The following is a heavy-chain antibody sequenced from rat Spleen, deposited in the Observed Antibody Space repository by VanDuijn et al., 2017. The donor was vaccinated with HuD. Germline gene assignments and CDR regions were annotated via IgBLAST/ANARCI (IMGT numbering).Heavy chain of an antibody. J-gene: IGHJ4*01. Sequence: EVQLQESGPGLVKPSQSLSLTCSVTGYSITSNFWGWIRKFPGNKMEWMGYINYSGTTSYNPSLKSRISITGDTSKNQFFLQVNSVTTEDTATYYCAMSGYYSSYTRLMDVWGQGASVTVSS. CDR3: AMSGYYSSYTRLMDV. CDR1: GYSITSNF. D-gene: IGHD1-2*01. V-gene: IGHV3-1*01. CDR2: INYSGTT.